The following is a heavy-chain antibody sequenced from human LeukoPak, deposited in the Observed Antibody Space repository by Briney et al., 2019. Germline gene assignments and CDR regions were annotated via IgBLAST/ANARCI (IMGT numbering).Heavy chain of an antibody. V-gene: IGHV1-2*02. CDR2: INPNSGGT. Sequence: ASVTVSCKASGDTFTGYYMHWGRQAPGEGLEWMGWINPNSGGTNYAQNFQGRVTMTRHTSISTAYMELSRLRSDDTAVYYCARDNSVGDNAWWFDPWGQGTLVTVSS. CDR3: ARDNSVGDNAWWFDP. D-gene: IGHD1-26*01. CDR1: GDTFTGYY. J-gene: IGHJ5*02.